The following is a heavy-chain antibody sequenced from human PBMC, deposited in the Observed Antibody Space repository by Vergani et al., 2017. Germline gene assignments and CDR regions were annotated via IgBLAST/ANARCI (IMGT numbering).Heavy chain of an antibody. Sequence: EVQLVESGGGLIQPGGSLRLSCAASGFTVSSNYMSWVRQAPGKGLEWGSVIYSGGSTYYADSVKGRFTISRDNSKNTLYLQMNSLRAEDTAVYYCARAILSSGWPTPMRFRYYYGMDVWGQGTTVTVSS. J-gene: IGHJ6*02. D-gene: IGHD6-19*01. CDR3: ARAILSSGWPTPMRFRYYYGMDV. CDR2: IYSGGST. V-gene: IGHV3-53*01. CDR1: GFTVSSNY.